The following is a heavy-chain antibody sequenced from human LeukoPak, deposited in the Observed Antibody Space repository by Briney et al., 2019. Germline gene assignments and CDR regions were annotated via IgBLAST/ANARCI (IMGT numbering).Heavy chain of an antibody. D-gene: IGHD4-17*01. CDR2: ISGSGGST. Sequence: SAISGSGGSTYYADSVKGRFTISRDNSKNTLYLQMNSLRAEDTAVYYCARERSGYGDYDYWGQGTPVTVSS. J-gene: IGHJ4*02. CDR3: ARERSGYGDYDY. V-gene: IGHV3-23*01.